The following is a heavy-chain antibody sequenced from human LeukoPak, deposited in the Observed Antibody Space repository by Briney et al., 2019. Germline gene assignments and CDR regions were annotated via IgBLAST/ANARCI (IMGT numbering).Heavy chain of an antibody. Sequence: SQTLSLTCAISGDSVSSNSAGWSWIRQSPSRGLEWLGRTYYRSKWYNDYAVSVRSRITINPDTSKNQFSLQLNSVTPEDTAVYYCARDLRNHDAFDIWGQGTMVTVSS. J-gene: IGHJ3*02. CDR3: ARDLRNHDAFDI. CDR1: GDSVSSNSAG. V-gene: IGHV6-1*01. CDR2: TYYRSKWYN.